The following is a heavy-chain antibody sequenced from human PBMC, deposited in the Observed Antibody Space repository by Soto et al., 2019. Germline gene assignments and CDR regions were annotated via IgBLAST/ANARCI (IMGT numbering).Heavy chain of an antibody. D-gene: IGHD6-13*01. V-gene: IGHV4-31*03. Sequence: QVQLQESGPGLVKPSQTLSLTCTVSGGSISSGGYYWSWIRQHPGKGLEWIGYNYYSGSTYYNPSLKGRITLSVDTSKIQSSLKLSSVTAAATAVYYCASVADGTWWSDPWGQGTLVTVSS. CDR3: ASVADGTWWSDP. CDR2: NYYSGST. CDR1: GGSISSGGYY. J-gene: IGHJ5*02.